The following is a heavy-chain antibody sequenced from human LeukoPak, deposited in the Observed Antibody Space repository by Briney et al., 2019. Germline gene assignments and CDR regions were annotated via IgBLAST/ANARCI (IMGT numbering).Heavy chain of an antibody. V-gene: IGHV4-39*01. Sequence: PSETLSLTCTVSGGSISSSSYYWGWIRQPPGKGLEWIGSIYHSGSTYYNPSLKSRVTISVDTSKNQFSLKLSSVTAADTAVYYCARHRVGGGTMVRGYWFDPWGQGTLVTVSS. CDR1: GGSISSSSYY. D-gene: IGHD3-10*01. J-gene: IGHJ5*02. CDR2: IYHSGST. CDR3: ARHRVGGGTMVRGYWFDP.